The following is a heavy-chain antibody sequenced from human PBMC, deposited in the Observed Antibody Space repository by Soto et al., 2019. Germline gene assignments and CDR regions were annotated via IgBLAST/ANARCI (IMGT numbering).Heavy chain of an antibody. V-gene: IGHV1-69*10. CDR1: GDTFSSYA. CDR3: AKEKSRYDRSGYYRPDY. CDR2: IIPMLGTP. D-gene: IGHD3-22*01. Sequence: SVKVSCKSSGDTFSSYAISWVRQAPGQGLEWMGGIIPMLGTPSYAQKFQDRVTITADKFTSTAYMELSGLRSEDTAVYYCAKEKSRYDRSGYYRPDYWGQGTLVTVS. J-gene: IGHJ4*02.